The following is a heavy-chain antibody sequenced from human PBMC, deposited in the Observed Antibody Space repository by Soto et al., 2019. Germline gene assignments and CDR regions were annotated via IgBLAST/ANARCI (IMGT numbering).Heavy chain of an antibody. J-gene: IGHJ4*02. CDR1: GGTFSSYA. V-gene: IGHV1-69*01. CDR2: IIPIFGTA. D-gene: IGHD3-22*01. Sequence: QVQLVQSGAEVKKPGSSVKVSCKASGGTFSSYAISWVRQAPGQGLEWMGGIIPIFGTANYAQKFQGRVTITADESTSTAYMELSSLRSEDTAVYYCARPTGSYDDSSGYYFGYWGQGTLVTVSS. CDR3: ARPTGSYDDSSGYYFGY.